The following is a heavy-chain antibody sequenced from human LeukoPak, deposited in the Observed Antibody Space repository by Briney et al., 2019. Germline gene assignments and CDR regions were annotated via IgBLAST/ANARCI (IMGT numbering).Heavy chain of an antibody. J-gene: IGHJ6*03. CDR3: ARAGGYCSGGSCYYYYYMDV. V-gene: IGHV1-2*02. Sequence: GASVKVSCKASGYTFTGYYMYWVRQAPGQGLEWMGWINPKSGDTNYAQKFQGRVTMTRDTSISTAYMELSRLRSDDTAVYYCARAGGYCSGGSCYYYYYMDVWGKGTTVTIPS. CDR1: GYTFTGYY. D-gene: IGHD2-15*01. CDR2: INPKSGDT.